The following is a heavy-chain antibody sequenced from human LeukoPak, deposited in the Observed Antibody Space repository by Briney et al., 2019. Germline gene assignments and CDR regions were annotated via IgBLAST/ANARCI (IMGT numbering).Heavy chain of an antibody. CDR3: ARGPHDFHYDDGFDI. CDR1: GFNFTSYS. V-gene: IGHV3-21*06. J-gene: IGHJ3*02. CDR2: IDSGSTFI. D-gene: IGHD3-3*01. Sequence: GGSLLLSYVASGFNFTSYSMYWGRQAPGKGLEWVASIDSGSTFIYYANSVMGRFTISRDNARNSLFLQMYSPTADDTAVYYCARGPHDFHYDDGFDIWGQGTMVTVSS.